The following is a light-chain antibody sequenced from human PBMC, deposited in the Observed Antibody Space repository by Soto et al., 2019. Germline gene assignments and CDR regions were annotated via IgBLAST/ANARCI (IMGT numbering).Light chain of an antibody. Sequence: EIVLTQSPATLSLSPGERATLSCRASRSVSRYLAWYQQKPGQAPRLLIYDASNRATGIPARFSGSGSGTDFTLTISNVEPEDFAVYYCQQRSNWPPITFGQGTRLEIK. CDR2: DAS. J-gene: IGKJ5*01. CDR1: RSVSRY. V-gene: IGKV3-11*01. CDR3: QQRSNWPPIT.